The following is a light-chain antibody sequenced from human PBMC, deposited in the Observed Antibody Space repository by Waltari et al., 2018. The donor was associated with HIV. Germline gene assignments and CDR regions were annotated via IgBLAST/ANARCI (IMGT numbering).Light chain of an antibody. CDR3: QSYDRSLSAWV. CDR1: SSNIGADYH. V-gene: IGLV1-40*01. Sequence: QSVLAQPPSVSGAPGQRVTISCTGSSSNIGADYHVYWYQHLPGTARKLLIYGNSNRPSGVPNRCSGSKSDTSASLAITGLQAEDEADYYCQSYDRSLSAWVFGGGTRLNVL. J-gene: IGLJ3*02. CDR2: GNS.